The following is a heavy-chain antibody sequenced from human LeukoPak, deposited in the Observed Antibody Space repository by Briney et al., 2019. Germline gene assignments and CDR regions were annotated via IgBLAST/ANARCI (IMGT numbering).Heavy chain of an antibody. Sequence: GGSLRLSCAASGFTFGNYWMSWVRQAPGKGLEWVANIRQDGSEKFYVDSVKGRFTISRDNDKTSLYLQMNSLRGEDTALYHCARVPGSHYYYYMDVWGKGAAVTVSS. J-gene: IGHJ6*03. CDR2: IRQDGSEK. CDR3: ARVPGSHYYYYMDV. CDR1: GFTFGNYW. V-gene: IGHV3-7*03.